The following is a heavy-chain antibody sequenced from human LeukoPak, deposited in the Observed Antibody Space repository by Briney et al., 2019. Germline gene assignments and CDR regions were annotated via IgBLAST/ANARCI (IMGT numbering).Heavy chain of an antibody. Sequence: GGSLRLSCAASGFTFSSYAMSWVRQAPGKGLEWVSAISGSGGSTYYADSVKGRFTISRDNSKNTLYLQMYSLRAEDTAVYYCAKRTLLWFGEPHWGQGTLVTVSS. CDR3: AKRTLLWFGEPH. CDR1: GFTFSSYA. J-gene: IGHJ4*02. V-gene: IGHV3-23*01. CDR2: ISGSGGST. D-gene: IGHD3-10*01.